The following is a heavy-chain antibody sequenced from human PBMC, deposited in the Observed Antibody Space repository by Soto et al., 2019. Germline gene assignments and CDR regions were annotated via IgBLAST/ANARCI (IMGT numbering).Heavy chain of an antibody. CDR3: ARRYCSGGSCSNFDY. CDR2: INPNSGGT. Sequence: QVQLVQSGAEVKKPGASVKVSCKASGYTFTGYYMHWVRQAPGQGLEWMGWINPNSGGTNYAQKFQGWVTMTRDTSISTAYMELSRLRSDDTAVYYCARRYCSGGSCSNFDYWGQETLVTVSS. J-gene: IGHJ4*02. D-gene: IGHD2-15*01. V-gene: IGHV1-2*04. CDR1: GYTFTGYY.